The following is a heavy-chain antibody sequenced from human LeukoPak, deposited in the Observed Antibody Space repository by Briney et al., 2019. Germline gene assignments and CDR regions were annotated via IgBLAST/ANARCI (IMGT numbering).Heavy chain of an antibody. V-gene: IGHV3-66*01. D-gene: IGHD6-19*01. J-gene: IGHJ3*02. CDR3: ARGKAAVSGDTFDI. CDR2: IYSGGST. CDR1: GFTFGTYA. Sequence: GGSLRLSCAASGFTFGTYAMSWVRQAPGKGLEWVSIIYSGGSTYYADSVKGRFTISRDNSKNTLYLQMNSLRAEDTAVYYCARGKAAVSGDTFDIWGQGTMVTVSS.